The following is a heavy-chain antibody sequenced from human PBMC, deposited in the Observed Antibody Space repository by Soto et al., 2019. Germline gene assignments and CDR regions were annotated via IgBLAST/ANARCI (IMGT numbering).Heavy chain of an antibody. J-gene: IGHJ6*02. D-gene: IGHD4-4*01. V-gene: IGHV3-30-3*01. CDR3: ARDYSNSYYYYYGMDV. CDR2: ISYDGSNK. CDR1: GFTFSSYA. Sequence: GGSLRLSCAASGFTFSSYAMHWVRQAPGKGLEWVAVISYDGSNKYYADSVKGRFTISRDNSKNTLYLQMNSLRAEDTAVYYCARDYSNSYYYYYGMDVWGQGTRVTVSS.